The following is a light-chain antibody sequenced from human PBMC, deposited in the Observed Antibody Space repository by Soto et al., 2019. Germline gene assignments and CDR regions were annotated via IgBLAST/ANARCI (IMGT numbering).Light chain of an antibody. Sequence: ETVMTQSPATLSVSPGERATLSCRASQSVTTKLAWYQQKLGQSPRLLIYGASTRATGVPARFSGSGSGTEFTLTISSLQSEDFAVYYCQQYNYWPGAFGQGTKVEI. CDR2: GAS. CDR1: QSVTTK. J-gene: IGKJ1*01. CDR3: QQYNYWPGA. V-gene: IGKV3-15*01.